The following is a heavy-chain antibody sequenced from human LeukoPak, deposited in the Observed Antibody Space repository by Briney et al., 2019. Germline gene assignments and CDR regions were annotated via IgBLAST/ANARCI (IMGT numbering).Heavy chain of an antibody. V-gene: IGHV3-7*03. CDR3: ARDRRRDYFDY. Sequence: GGSLRLSCAASGFTFSGYWVSWVRQAPGKGLKGVANIKQDGSEKYYVDSVKGRFTISRDNAKNSLYLQMNSLRAEDTAVYYCARDRRRDYFDYWGQGTLVTVSS. D-gene: IGHD6-25*01. J-gene: IGHJ4*02. CDR2: IKQDGSEK. CDR1: GFTFSGYW.